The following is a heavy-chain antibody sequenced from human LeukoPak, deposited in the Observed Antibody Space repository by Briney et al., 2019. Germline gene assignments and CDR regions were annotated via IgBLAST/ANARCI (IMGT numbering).Heavy chain of an antibody. J-gene: IGHJ4*02. CDR1: GYTFTSYG. CDR2: ISAHNGNT. Sequence: ASVKVSCKASGYTFTSYGISWVRQAPGHGLEWMGWISAHNGNTNYAQKLQGRVTMTTDTSTSTAYMELRSLRSDDTAVYYCARGTGGRAVAGSDYWGQGTLVTVSS. D-gene: IGHD6-19*01. CDR3: ARGTGGRAVAGSDY. V-gene: IGHV1-18*01.